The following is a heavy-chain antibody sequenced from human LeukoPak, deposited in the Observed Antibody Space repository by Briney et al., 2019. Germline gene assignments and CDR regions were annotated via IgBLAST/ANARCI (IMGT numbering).Heavy chain of an antibody. Sequence: PGGSLRLSCAASGFTFSGSAMHWVRQASGKGLEWVGRIRSKANSYATAYAASVKGRFTISRDDSKNTAYLQMNSLKTEDTAVYYCTTQPPRFDPWGQGTLVTVSS. V-gene: IGHV3-73*01. CDR1: GFTFSGSA. J-gene: IGHJ5*02. CDR3: TTQPPRFDP. CDR2: IRSKANSYAT.